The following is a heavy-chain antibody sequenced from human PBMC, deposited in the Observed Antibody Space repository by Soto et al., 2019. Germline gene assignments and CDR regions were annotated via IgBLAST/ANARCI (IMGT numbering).Heavy chain of an antibody. V-gene: IGHV3-23*01. D-gene: IGHD3-22*01. CDR3: AKVNYDSSGYYYGAG. J-gene: IGHJ4*02. CDR1: GFTFSSYA. CDR2: ISGSGGST. Sequence: LRLSCAASGFTFSSYAMSWVRQAPGKGLEWVSAISGSGGSTYYADSVKGRFTISRDNSKNTLYLQMNSLRAEDTAVYYCAKVNYDSSGYYYGAGGGQGTLVTVSS.